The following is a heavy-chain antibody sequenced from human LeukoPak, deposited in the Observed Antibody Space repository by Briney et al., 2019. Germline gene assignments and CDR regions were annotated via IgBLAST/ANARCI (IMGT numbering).Heavy chain of an antibody. CDR1: GFTLSTYW. D-gene: IGHD1-26*01. J-gene: IGHJ4*02. CDR3: ARDKVVGATIFDY. CDR2: IKQDGSEI. V-gene: IGHV3-7*03. Sequence: GGSLRLSCAASGFTLSTYWVSWVRQAPGKGLEWVANIKQDGSEIYYVDSVKGRFTISRDNAKNSLYLQMNSLRAEDTAVYYCARDKVVGATIFDYWGQGTLVTVSS.